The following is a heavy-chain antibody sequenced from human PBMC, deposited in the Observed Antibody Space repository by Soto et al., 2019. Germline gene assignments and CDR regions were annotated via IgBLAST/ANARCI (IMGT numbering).Heavy chain of an antibody. Sequence: GGSLRLSCAASGFTFSSYSMNWVRQAPGKGLEWVSSISSSSSYIYYADSVKGRFTISRDNAKNSLYLQMNSLRAEDTAVYYCAREQGVVVIAIGRAFDIWGQGTMVTVSS. D-gene: IGHD2-21*01. CDR1: GFTFSSYS. J-gene: IGHJ3*02. CDR3: AREQGVVVIAIGRAFDI. V-gene: IGHV3-21*01. CDR2: ISSSSSYI.